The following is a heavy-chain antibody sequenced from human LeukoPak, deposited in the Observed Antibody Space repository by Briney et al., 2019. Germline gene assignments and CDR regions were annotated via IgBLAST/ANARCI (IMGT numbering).Heavy chain of an antibody. CDR1: GGSISSTSYY. CDR3: AIWGGYGDPTFDY. J-gene: IGHJ4*02. D-gene: IGHD4-17*01. V-gene: IGHV4-39*01. Sequence: PSETLSLTCTVSGGSISSTSYYWGWIRQPPGKGLEWIGSIYYSWDTYYNPSLKSRVTISVDTSKNQFSLKLSSVTAADTAVYYCAIWGGYGDPTFDYWGQGTLVTVSS. CDR2: IYYSWDT.